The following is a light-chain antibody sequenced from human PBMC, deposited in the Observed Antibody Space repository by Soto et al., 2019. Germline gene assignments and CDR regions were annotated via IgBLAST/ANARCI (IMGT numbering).Light chain of an antibody. V-gene: IGKV3-20*01. Sequence: EIVLTHSPGTLSLSPGERGTLSCRASQSVSNNQLVWYHQKRGQAPRLLIYGASRRATGIPDRFSGSGSGTDFTLTISRLEPEDFGVYYCQQYGTSPYTFGQGTKVDI. J-gene: IGKJ2*01. CDR1: QSVSNNQ. CDR2: GAS. CDR3: QQYGTSPYT.